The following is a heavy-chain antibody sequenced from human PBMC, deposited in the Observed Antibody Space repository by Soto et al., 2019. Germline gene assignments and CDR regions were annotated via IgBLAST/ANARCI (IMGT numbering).Heavy chain of an antibody. Sequence: QVQLVESGGGVVQPGRSLRLSCAASGFTFSSYAMHWVRQAPGKGLEWVAVMSYDGSNKYYADSVKGRFTISRDNSKNTLYLQMNSLRNEDTAVYYCAKDLAYDFWSLLGDWGQGTLVTVSS. J-gene: IGHJ4*02. CDR3: AKDLAYDFWSLLGD. D-gene: IGHD3-3*01. CDR2: MSYDGSNK. CDR1: GFTFSSYA. V-gene: IGHV3-30-3*01.